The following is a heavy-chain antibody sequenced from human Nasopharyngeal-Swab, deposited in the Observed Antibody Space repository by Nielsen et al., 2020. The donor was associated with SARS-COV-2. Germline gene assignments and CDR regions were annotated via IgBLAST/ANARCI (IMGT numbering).Heavy chain of an antibody. J-gene: IGHJ6*02. Sequence: SETLSLTCTVSGGSISSGGYYWSWIRQHPGKGLEWIGYIYYSGSTYYNPSLKSRVTIPVDTSKNQFSLKLSSVTAADTAVYYCARDNYGSGSYLSYGMDVWGQGTTVTVSS. CDR2: IYYSGST. V-gene: IGHV4-31*03. CDR3: ARDNYGSGSYLSYGMDV. D-gene: IGHD3-10*01. CDR1: GGSISSGGYY.